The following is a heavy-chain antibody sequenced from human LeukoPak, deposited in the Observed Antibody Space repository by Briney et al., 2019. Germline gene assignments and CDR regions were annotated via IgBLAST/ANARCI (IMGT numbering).Heavy chain of an antibody. Sequence: SVKVSCKASGGTFSSYAIIWVRQAPGQGLEWMGGIIPIFGTANYAQKFQGRVTITADKSTSTAYMELSSLRSEDTAVYYCALYYYGLGSYSWGQGTLVTVSS. D-gene: IGHD3-10*01. CDR3: ALYYYGLGSYS. V-gene: IGHV1-69*06. CDR2: IIPIFGTA. CDR1: GGTFSSYA. J-gene: IGHJ5*02.